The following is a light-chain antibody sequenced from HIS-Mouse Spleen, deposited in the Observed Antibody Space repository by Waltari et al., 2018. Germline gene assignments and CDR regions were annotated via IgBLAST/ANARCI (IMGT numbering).Light chain of an antibody. J-gene: IGLJ3*02. V-gene: IGLV1-47*01. Sequence: QSVLTQPPSASGTPGQRVTISCSGSSSNLGSNTVYWYQQLPGTAPKLLIYRNNPRPSGVPDRFSGSKSGTSASLAISGLRSEDEADYYCEAWDDSLSGPVFGGGTKLTVL. CDR2: RNN. CDR1: SSNLGSNT. CDR3: EAWDDSLSGPV.